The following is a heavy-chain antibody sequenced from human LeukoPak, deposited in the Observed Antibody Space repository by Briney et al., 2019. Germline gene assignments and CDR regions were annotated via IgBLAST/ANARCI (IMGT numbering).Heavy chain of an antibody. J-gene: IGHJ4*02. D-gene: IGHD1-26*01. CDR2: IYYSGST. Sequence: PSETLSLTCTVSGGSISSYYWSWIRQPPGKGLEWIGYIYYSGSTNYNPSLKSRVTISVDTSKNQFSLKLSSVTAADTAVYYCARGLVGALGAAYFDYWGQGTLVTVSS. V-gene: IGHV4-59*01. CDR1: GGSISSYY. CDR3: ARGLVGALGAAYFDY.